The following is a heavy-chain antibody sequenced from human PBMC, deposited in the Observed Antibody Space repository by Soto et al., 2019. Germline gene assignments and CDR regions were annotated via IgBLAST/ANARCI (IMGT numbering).Heavy chain of an antibody. D-gene: IGHD6-19*01. J-gene: IGHJ4*02. Sequence: SGPTRVNTTQTLTMTCTFSGFSLSTSRVGVGWIRQPPGKALEWLALIYWDDDKRYSPSLKSRLTITKDTSKSQVVLTMTNMDPVDTATFYCAHSHSSGWYSFPYFDYWGQGTLVTVSS. CDR2: IYWDDDK. CDR1: GFSLSTSRVG. V-gene: IGHV2-5*02. CDR3: AHSHSSGWYSFPYFDY.